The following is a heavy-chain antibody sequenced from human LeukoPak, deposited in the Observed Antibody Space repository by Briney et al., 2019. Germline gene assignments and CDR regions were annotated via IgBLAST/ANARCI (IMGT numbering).Heavy chain of an antibody. CDR2: IKQDGSEK. D-gene: IGHD3-9*01. J-gene: IGHJ4*02. CDR3: ASGRSHFDWLPLFDY. Sequence: PGGSLRLSCTASGFTFSNCAMSWVRQAPGKGLEWVANIKQDGSEKYYVDSVKGRFTISRDNAKNSLYLQMNSLRAEDTAVYYCASGRSHFDWLPLFDYWGQGTLVTVSS. CDR1: GFTFSNCA. V-gene: IGHV3-7*01.